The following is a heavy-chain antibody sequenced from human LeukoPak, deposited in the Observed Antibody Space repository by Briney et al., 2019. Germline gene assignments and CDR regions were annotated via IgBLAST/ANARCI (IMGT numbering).Heavy chain of an antibody. V-gene: IGHV1-18*01. CDR3: ARDFRSRNIVGATPDAFDI. D-gene: IGHD1-26*01. CDR1: GYTFTSYG. J-gene: IGHJ3*02. CDR2: ISAYNGNT. Sequence: ASVKVSCKASGYTFTSYGISWVRQAPGQGLEWMGWISAYNGNTNYAQKLQGRVTMTTDTATSTAYMELRGLRSDDTAVYYCARDFRSRNIVGATPDAFDIWGQGTMVTVSS.